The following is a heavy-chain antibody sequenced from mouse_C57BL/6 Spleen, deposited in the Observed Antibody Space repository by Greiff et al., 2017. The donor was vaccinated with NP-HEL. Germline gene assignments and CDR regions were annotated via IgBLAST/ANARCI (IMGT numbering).Heavy chain of an antibody. J-gene: IGHJ2*01. D-gene: IGHD4-1*01. CDR1: GYTFTDYY. V-gene: IGHV1-26*01. CDR2: INPNNGGT. CDR3: ARLELGPYFDY. Sequence: VQLQQSGPELVKPGASVKISCKASGYTFTDYYMNWVKQSHGKSLEWIGDINPNNGGTSYNQKFKGKATLTVDKSSSTAYMELRSLTSEDSAVYYCARLELGPYFDYWGQGTTLTVSS.